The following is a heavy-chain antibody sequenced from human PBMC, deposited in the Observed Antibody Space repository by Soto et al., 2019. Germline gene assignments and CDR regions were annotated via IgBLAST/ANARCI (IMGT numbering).Heavy chain of an antibody. CDR3: ARSFVVVPAAMAY. V-gene: IGHV1-2*02. Sequence: ASVKVSCKASGYTFTGYYMHWVRQAPGQGLEWMGWINPNSGGTNYAQKFQGRVTITADESTSTAYMELSSLRSEDTAVYYCARSFVVVPAAMAYWGQGTLVTVSS. D-gene: IGHD2-2*01. J-gene: IGHJ4*02. CDR2: INPNSGGT. CDR1: GYTFTGYY.